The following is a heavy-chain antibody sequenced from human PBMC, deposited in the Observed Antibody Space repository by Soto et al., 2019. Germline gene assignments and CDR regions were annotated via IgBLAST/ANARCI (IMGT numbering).Heavy chain of an antibody. V-gene: IGHV1-46*01. CDR3: ARERNGDRRSGGTYYYYYGMDV. CDR2: INPSGGST. CDR1: GYTFTSYY. D-gene: IGHD4-17*01. J-gene: IGHJ6*02. Sequence: ASVKVSCKASGYTFTSYYMHWVRQAPGQGLEWMGIINPSGGSTSYAQKFQGRVTMTRDTSTSTVYMELSSLRSEDTAVYYCARERNGDRRSGGTYYYYYGMDVWGQGTTVTVSS.